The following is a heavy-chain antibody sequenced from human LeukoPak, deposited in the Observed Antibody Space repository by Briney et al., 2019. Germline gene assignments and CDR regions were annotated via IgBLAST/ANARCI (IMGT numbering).Heavy chain of an antibody. CDR3: ATQAGEDNWFDP. CDR1: GYTLTELS. Sequence: ASVKASCKVSGYTLTELSMHWVRQAPGKGLEWMGGFDPEDGETIYAQRFQGRVTMTEDTSTDTAYMELSSLRSEDTAVYYCATQAGEDNWFDPWGQGTLVTVSS. D-gene: IGHD3-10*01. CDR2: FDPEDGET. J-gene: IGHJ5*02. V-gene: IGHV1-24*01.